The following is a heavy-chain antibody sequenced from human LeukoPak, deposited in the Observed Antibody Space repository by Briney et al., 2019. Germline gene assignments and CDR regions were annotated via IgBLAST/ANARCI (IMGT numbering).Heavy chain of an antibody. V-gene: IGHV3-21*01. Sequence: GGSLRLSCAASGFTFSSYSMYWVRRAPGKGLEWVSSISSSSSYIYYADSVKGRFTISRDNAKNSLYLQMNSLRAEDTAVYYCARGITPGIAAAGIDYWGEGTLVTVSS. CDR2: ISSSSSYI. CDR1: GFTFSSYS. CDR3: ARGITPGIAAAGIDY. D-gene: IGHD6-13*01. J-gene: IGHJ4*02.